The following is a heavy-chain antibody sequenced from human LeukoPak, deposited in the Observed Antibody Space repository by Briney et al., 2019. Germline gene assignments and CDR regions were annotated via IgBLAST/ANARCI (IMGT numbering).Heavy chain of an antibody. Sequence: GGSLRLSCAASGFTFSSHAMNWVRQSPGKGLEWVSSITSDGGYIYYADSVKGRFTVSRDNAENSLHLQMHSLRAEDTAVYYCARGPPPYGDYDGYWGQGTLVTVSS. CDR2: ITSDGGYI. V-gene: IGHV3-21*01. CDR1: GFTFSSHA. J-gene: IGHJ4*02. D-gene: IGHD4-17*01. CDR3: ARGPPPYGDYDGY.